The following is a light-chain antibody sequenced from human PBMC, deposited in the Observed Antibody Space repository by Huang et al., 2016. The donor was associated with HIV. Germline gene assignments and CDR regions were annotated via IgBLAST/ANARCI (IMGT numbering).Light chain of an antibody. CDR2: DTA. J-gene: IGKJ4*01. V-gene: IGKV3D-15*01. CDR3: QQYDNWPPGLT. Sequence: EIVMTQSPATLSVSPGGGATLSCRASQNVRSNLAWYQQTPGQAPRPLIYDTATRASGVPARFSGSGSGTEFTRTISGLQSEDFAVYYCQQYDNWPPGLTFGGGTKVEI. CDR1: QNVRSN.